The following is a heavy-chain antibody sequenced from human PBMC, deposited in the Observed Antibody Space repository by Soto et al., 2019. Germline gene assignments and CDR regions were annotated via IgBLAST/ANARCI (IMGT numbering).Heavy chain of an antibody. CDR3: AKVLYASESFDSEEAPYGMDV. D-gene: IGHD3-10*01. J-gene: IGHJ6*02. CDR2: LWFDGSSE. Sequence: GGSLRLSCAASGFPFSRYDMHWVRQAPGKGLEWVAVLWFDGSSEYYADSVQGRFTISRDNSKNTLYLQMDSLRAEDTAVYYCAKVLYASESFDSEEAPYGMDVWGQGTTVTVSS. CDR1: GFPFSRYD. V-gene: IGHV3-33*06.